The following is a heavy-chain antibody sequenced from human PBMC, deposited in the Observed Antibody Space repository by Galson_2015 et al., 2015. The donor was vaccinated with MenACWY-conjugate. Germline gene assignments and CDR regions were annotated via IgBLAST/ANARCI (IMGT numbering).Heavy chain of an antibody. J-gene: IGHJ4*02. CDR2: ISSSGTT. D-gene: IGHD3-9*01. Sequence: SLRLSCAASGFTFSSYAMSWVRQAPGKGLEWVSGISSSGTTYYADSMKGRFTISRDNSENTLYLQINSLRAEDTAVYSRAKTTPPRNDILTGYDYWGQGTLVTVSS. V-gene: IGHV3-23*01. CDR3: AKTTPPRNDILTGYDY. CDR1: GFTFSSYA.